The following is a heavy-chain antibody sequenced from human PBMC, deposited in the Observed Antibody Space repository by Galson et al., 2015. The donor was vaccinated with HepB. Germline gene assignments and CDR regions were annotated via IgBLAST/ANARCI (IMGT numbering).Heavy chain of an antibody. J-gene: IGHJ4*02. CDR2: IKQDGSEK. V-gene: IGHV3-7*03. D-gene: IGHD6-19*01. CDR3: ARDSSSGWSNFDY. Sequence: SLRLSCAASGFTFSSYWMSWVRQAPGKGLEWVANIKQDGSEKYYVDSVKGRFTISRDNAKNSLYLQMNSLRAEDTAVYYCARDSSSGWSNFDYWGQGTLVTASS. CDR1: GFTFSSYW.